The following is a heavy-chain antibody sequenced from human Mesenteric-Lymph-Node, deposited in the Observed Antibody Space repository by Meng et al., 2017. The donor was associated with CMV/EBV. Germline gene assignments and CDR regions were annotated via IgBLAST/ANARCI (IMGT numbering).Heavy chain of an antibody. CDR1: GFSFSDYS. CDR3: ATDLNWDNF. D-gene: IGHD1-1*01. V-gene: IGHV3-21*06. CDR2: ISGSGNYI. Sequence: GGSLRLSCVASGFSFSDYSMNWVRQTPGKGLEWVSAISGSGNYINYADSVKGRFTISRDNAKNSLYLQVNTLRAEDTAVYYCATDLNWDNFWGQGTLVTVSS. J-gene: IGHJ4*02.